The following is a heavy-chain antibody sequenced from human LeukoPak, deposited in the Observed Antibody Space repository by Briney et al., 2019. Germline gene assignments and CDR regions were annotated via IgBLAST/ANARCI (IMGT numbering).Heavy chain of an antibody. V-gene: IGHV4-34*01. CDR1: GGSFSGYY. D-gene: IGHD2-2*01. J-gene: IGHJ4*02. CDR2: IDHSGST. Sequence: SETLSLTCAVYGGSFSGYYWNWIRQPPGKGLEWIGEIDHSGSTHYNPSPKGRVTISVDTSNNQFSLKMTSVTVADTAVYYCARGRRAIDNWAQGTLVTVSS. CDR3: ARGRRAIDN.